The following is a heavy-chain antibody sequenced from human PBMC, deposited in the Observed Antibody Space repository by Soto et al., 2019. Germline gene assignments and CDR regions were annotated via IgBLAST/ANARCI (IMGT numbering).Heavy chain of an antibody. V-gene: IGHV1-18*01. CDR1: AYTSTIYG. D-gene: IGHD6-19*01. CDR3: ATALGTSGWFDH. Sequence: QVQLVQSGPEVKKPGASVKVSCKASAYTSTIYGITWVRQAPGQGLEWMGWIRLHNGDTKYAQKFQGRVTMTTDPSTTTVFVDLGTLRSDDTAVYYCATALGTSGWFDHWGQGTRVTVSS. J-gene: IGHJ5*02. CDR2: IRLHNGDT.